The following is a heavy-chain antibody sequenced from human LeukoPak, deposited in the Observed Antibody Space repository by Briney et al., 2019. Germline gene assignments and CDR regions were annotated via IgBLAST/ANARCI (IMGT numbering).Heavy chain of an antibody. CDR1: GFTFSSYW. CDR3: ARTVVVVVGASDYFDY. Sequence: GGSLRPSCAAFGFTFSSYWMTWVRQAPGKGLEWVANIRQDGGVKYYMDSAKGRFTLSRDNAKSSLYLQMNSLRAEDTAMYFCARTVVVVVGASDYFDYWGQGTLVTVSS. V-gene: IGHV3-7*03. CDR2: IRQDGGVK. D-gene: IGHD2-2*01. J-gene: IGHJ4*02.